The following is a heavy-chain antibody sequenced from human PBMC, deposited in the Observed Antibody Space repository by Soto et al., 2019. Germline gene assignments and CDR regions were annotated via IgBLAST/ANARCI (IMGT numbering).Heavy chain of an antibody. D-gene: IGHD2-15*01. V-gene: IGHV3-33*08. J-gene: IGHJ6*02. CDR2: IWYDGSNK. Sequence: GGALRLSCTTSGFTFKTYGMPWGRQAPGKGLGGVAIIWYDGSNKYYADSVKGRFIISRDNSKNTLYLQMNSLRAEDTALYYCARADCTGAYCYSWPFNYGVDVWGQGTTVTVSS. CDR3: ARADCTGAYCYSWPFNYGVDV. CDR1: GFTFKTYG.